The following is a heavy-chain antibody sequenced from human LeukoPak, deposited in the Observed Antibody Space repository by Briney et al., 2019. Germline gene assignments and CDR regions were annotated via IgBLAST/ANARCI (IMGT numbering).Heavy chain of an antibody. D-gene: IGHD3-10*01. Sequence: GGSLRLSCAAAGFTFSYCVISWVRKAPGKGLEWVSGISGSGGSTYYADSVKGRFTISGDNSRTALYLQRNSLRAEDTAVYYCAKDMAEAWFGEILYDQYGMDVWGQGTTVSVSS. J-gene: IGHJ6*02. CDR1: GFTFSYCV. CDR2: ISGSGGST. V-gene: IGHV3-23*01. CDR3: AKDMAEAWFGEILYDQYGMDV.